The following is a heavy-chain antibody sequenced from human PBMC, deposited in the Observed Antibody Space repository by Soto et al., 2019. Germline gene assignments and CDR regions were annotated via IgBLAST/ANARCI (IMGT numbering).Heavy chain of an antibody. D-gene: IGHD6-19*01. Sequence: QVQLTESGGGLVKPGGSLRLSCAASGFTFSGLYMSWIRQAPGKGLEWVSCIDSSGVKKYYAEFVRGRFTISRDNAKNSLYLQRNSLRAEDAAVYYCARGRGAVTGDYYDYWGQGTLVTVSS. CDR3: ARGRGAVTGDYYDY. J-gene: IGHJ4*02. CDR2: IDSSGVKK. CDR1: GFTFSGLY. V-gene: IGHV3-11*01.